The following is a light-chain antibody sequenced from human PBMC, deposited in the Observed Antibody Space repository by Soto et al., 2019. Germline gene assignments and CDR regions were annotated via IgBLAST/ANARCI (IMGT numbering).Light chain of an antibody. CDR2: GAS. CDR1: QSLSSN. CDR3: QQYGSSGT. V-gene: IGKV3-20*01. J-gene: IGKJ1*01. Sequence: IVVTQSPATLSVSPGERATLSCRASQSLSSNLAWYQQKPGQAPRLLIYGASNRATGIPDRFSGSGSGTAFTLTISRLEPEDFAVYYCQQYGSSGTFGQGTKVDI.